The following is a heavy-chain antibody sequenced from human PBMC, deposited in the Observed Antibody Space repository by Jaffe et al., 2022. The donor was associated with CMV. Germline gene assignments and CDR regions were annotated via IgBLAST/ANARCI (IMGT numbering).Heavy chain of an antibody. Sequence: QVQLQESGPGLVKPSQTLSLTCTVSGDSINSGGFYWSWIRQRPGKGLEWIGYIYSSGTTYYNPSLKSRPSILVDTSKNQFSLRLTSVTAADTAVYYCARVPTIAARGVAYYYFGMDVWGQGTKVTVSS. CDR2: IYSSGTT. CDR1: GDSINSGGFY. CDR3: ARVPTIAARGVAYYYFGMDV. D-gene: IGHD6-6*01. V-gene: IGHV4-31*03. J-gene: IGHJ6*02.